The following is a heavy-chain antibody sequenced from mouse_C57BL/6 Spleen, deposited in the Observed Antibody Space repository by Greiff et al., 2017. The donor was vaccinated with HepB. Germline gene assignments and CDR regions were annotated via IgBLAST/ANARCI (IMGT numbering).Heavy chain of an antibody. D-gene: IGHD2-4*01. V-gene: IGHV2-6*03. Sequence: VKLKESGPGLVAPSQCLSITCTVSGFSFTSYGVHWVRQPPGKGLEWLVVIWSDGSTTYNSALKSSLSISKDNSKSQVFLKMNSLQTDDTAMYYCASAGLRRGDYYAMDYWGQGTSVTVSS. CDR2: IWSDGST. CDR1: GFSFTSYG. J-gene: IGHJ4*01. CDR3: ASAGLRRGDYYAMDY.